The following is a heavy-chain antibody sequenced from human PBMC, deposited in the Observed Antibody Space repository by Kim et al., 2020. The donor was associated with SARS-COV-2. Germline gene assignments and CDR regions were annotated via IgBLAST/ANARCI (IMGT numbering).Heavy chain of an antibody. CDR1: GYTFTDYY. D-gene: IGHD3-10*01. J-gene: IGHJ4*02. CDR3: ARDPDVSSYGPGTPLY. V-gene: IGHV1-46*01. Sequence: ASVKVSCKTSGYTFTDYYLHWVRQAPGQGLEWMGIINPSGGTISYAQKFQGRLTVTRDTSTSTVYMELSSLTSEDTAIYYCARDPDVSSYGPGTPLYWGQGTLVSVSS. CDR2: INPSGGTI.